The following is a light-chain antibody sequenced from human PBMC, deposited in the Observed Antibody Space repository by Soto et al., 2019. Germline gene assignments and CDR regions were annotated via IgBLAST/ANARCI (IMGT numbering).Light chain of an antibody. J-gene: IGLJ3*02. V-gene: IGLV2-23*01. Sequence: QSALTQPASVSGSPGQSITISCTGTSSDVGSYNLVSWYQQYPGKAPKLMIYEGSKRPSGVSNRFSGSKSGNTASLTISGLQAEDEADYYCCSYAGSSPLLFGGGTKVTVL. CDR2: EGS. CDR3: CSYAGSSPLL. CDR1: SSDVGSYNL.